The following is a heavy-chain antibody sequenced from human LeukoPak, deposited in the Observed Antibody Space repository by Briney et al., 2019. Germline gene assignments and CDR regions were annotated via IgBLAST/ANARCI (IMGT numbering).Heavy chain of an antibody. CDR3: ASFGISWRSSY. CDR2: ISDDGSYT. V-gene: IGHV3-74*01. Sequence: GGSLRLPCAAPGFSFSIHWGNWVRQAPGKGLGWVSRISDDGSYTSNVDSVKGRFTISRDNVNNMLYLHMNSLRAEDTAVYYCASFGISWRSSYWGQGTLVTVSS. CDR1: GFSFSIHW. J-gene: IGHJ4*02. D-gene: IGHD2-21*01.